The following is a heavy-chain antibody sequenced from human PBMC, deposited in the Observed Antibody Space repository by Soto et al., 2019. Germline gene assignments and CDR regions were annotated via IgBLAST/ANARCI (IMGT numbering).Heavy chain of an antibody. V-gene: IGHV3-15*01. CDR3: TTDPGITIFGVAGSTAAFDI. J-gene: IGHJ3*02. Sequence: GGSLRLSCAASGFTFSNAWMSWVRQAPGKGLEWVGRIKSKTDGGTTDYAAPVKGRFTISRDDSKNTLYLQMNSLKTEDTAVYYCTTDPGITIFGVAGSTAAFDIWDQGTMVTVSS. CDR2: IKSKTDGGTT. CDR1: GFTFSNAW. D-gene: IGHD3-3*01.